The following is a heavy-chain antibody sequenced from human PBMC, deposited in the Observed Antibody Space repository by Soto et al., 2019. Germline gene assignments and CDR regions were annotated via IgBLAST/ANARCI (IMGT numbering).Heavy chain of an antibody. D-gene: IGHD1-26*01. CDR1: GFIFSTYG. J-gene: IGHJ4*02. CDR3: ARAVGHFDY. V-gene: IGHV3-33*01. Sequence: QVQLVESGGGVVQPGRSLRLSCEASGFIFSTYGMHWVRQAPGKGLEWVAVIWYDGSNKYYADSVRGRFTISRDNSKNTLFLQLNSLRAEDTAVYYCARAVGHFDYWGQGTLVTVSS. CDR2: IWYDGSNK.